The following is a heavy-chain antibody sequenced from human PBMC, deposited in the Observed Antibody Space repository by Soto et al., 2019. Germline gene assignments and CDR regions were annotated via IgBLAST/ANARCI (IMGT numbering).Heavy chain of an antibody. V-gene: IGHV4-59*08. J-gene: IGHJ4*02. CDR1: GGSIGSYY. CDR3: ARGGGPNWGFFIY. Sequence: SETLSLTCIVSGGSIGSYYWSWLRQPPGKGLEWIGNIYYSGSIDYNPSLKSRVAISMDTSKNQFSLKLTSVTAADTAVYYCARGGGPNWGFFIYWGQGTLVTVSS. CDR2: IYYSGSI. D-gene: IGHD7-27*01.